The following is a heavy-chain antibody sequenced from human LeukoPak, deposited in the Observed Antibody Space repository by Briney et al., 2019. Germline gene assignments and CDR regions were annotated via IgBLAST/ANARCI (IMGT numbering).Heavy chain of an antibody. J-gene: IGHJ4*02. V-gene: IGHV3-33*03. CDR2: IWYDGSNK. D-gene: IGHD5-12*01. Sequence: GGSLRLSCAASGFTFSTYGMHWVRQAPGKGLEWVAVIWYDGSNKYHADSVKGRFTISRDNSKNTLYLQMNSLSAEDTAVYYCVRLVGGDIDYWGQGTLVTVSS. CDR3: VRLVGGDIDY. CDR1: GFTFSTYG.